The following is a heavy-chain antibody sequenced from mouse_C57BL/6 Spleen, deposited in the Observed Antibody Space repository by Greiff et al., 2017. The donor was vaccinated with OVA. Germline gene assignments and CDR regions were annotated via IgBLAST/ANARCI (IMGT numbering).Heavy chain of an antibody. J-gene: IGHJ3*01. CDR2: IDPEDGET. D-gene: IGHD1-1*01. CDR1: GFNIKDYY. CDR3: ARSGYYGSSWFAY. Sequence: EVQLQQSGAELVKPGASVKLSCTASGFNIKDYYMHWVKQRTEQGLEWIGRIDPEDGETKYATKFQGKATITADTSSNTAYLQLSSLTSEDTAVYYCARSGYYGSSWFAYWGQGTLVTVSA. V-gene: IGHV14-2*01.